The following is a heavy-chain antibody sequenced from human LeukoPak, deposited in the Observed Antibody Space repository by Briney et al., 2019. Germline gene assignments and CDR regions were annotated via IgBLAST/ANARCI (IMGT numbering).Heavy chain of an antibody. V-gene: IGHV4-30-4*08. CDR3: ARGDLYSSSWYN. Sequence: SETLSLTCTVSGGSISSGDNYWSWIRQPPGKGLEWIGYIYYSGSTYYNPSLKSRVTISVGTSKNQFSLKLSSVTAADSAVYYCARGDLYSSSWYNWGQGTLVTVSS. J-gene: IGHJ4*02. D-gene: IGHD6-13*01. CDR1: GGSISSGDNY. CDR2: IYYSGST.